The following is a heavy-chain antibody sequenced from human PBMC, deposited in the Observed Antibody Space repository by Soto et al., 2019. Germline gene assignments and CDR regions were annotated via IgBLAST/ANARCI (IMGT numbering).Heavy chain of an antibody. J-gene: IGHJ6*03. Sequence: ASVKVSCKASGYTFTSYDINWVRQATGQGLEWMGWMNPNSGNTGYAQKFQGRVTMTRNTSISTAYMELSSLRSEDTAVYYCAREHLYYDILTGYYRGKNYYYYMDVWGKGTTVTVPS. D-gene: IGHD3-9*01. V-gene: IGHV1-8*01. CDR1: GYTFTSYD. CDR2: MNPNSGNT. CDR3: AREHLYYDILTGYYRGKNYYYYMDV.